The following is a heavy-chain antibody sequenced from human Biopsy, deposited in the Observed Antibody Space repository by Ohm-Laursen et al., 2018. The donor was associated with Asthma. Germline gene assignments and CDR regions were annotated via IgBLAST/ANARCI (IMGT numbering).Heavy chain of an antibody. Sequence: ASVTVSCKPSGYTFIGCHIHWMRQAPGQGLEWMGRINPNSGGTNYAQKFQGRVTMTRDTSIITAYMEVSRLRSDDTAVYYCARGQKSAGDRWFDPWGQGTLVTVSS. J-gene: IGHJ5*02. CDR1: GYTFIGCH. D-gene: IGHD3-16*01. CDR3: ARGQKSAGDRWFDP. V-gene: IGHV1-2*06. CDR2: INPNSGGT.